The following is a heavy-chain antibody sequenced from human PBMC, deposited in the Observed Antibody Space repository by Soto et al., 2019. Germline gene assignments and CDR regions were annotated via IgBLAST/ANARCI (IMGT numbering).Heavy chain of an antibody. CDR2: IYHSGDS. V-gene: IGHV4-31*03. CDR3: AKDPIGQWLPPMN. Sequence: PSETLSLTCTVSGGSISSDGYYWSWIRQHPGKGLEYIGYIYHSGDSYYTPSLGRRVTISVDTSENQFSLHLRSVTAEDTAVYYCAKDPIGQWLPPMNWGQGTTVTVSS. J-gene: IGHJ6*02. D-gene: IGHD6-19*01. CDR1: GGSISSDGYY.